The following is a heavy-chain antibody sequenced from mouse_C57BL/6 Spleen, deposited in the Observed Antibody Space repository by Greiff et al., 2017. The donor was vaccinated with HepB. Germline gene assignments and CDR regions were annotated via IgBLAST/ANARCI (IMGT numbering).Heavy chain of an antibody. CDR2: IYPSDSET. CDR1: GYTFTSYW. CDR3: ARFRLITTVVAKDY. V-gene: IGHV1-61*01. Sequence: QVQLQQSGAELVRPGSSVKLSCKASGYTFTSYWMDWVKQRPGQGLEWIGNIYPSDSETHYNQKFKDKATLTVDKSSSTAYMQLSSLTSEDSAVYYCARFRLITTVVAKDYWGQGTTLTVSS. D-gene: IGHD1-1*01. J-gene: IGHJ2*01.